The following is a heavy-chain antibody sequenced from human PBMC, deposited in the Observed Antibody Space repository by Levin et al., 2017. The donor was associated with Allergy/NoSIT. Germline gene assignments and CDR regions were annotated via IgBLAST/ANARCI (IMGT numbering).Heavy chain of an antibody. D-gene: IGHD3-3*01. Sequence: GESLKISCAASGFTFSNYEMNWVRQAPGKGLEWVSYIDTSGSAIYYTDSVKGRFTISRDNAKNSLYLQMNSLRAEDTAVYYCARGGGPLEWVSYFDYWGQGTLVTVSS. J-gene: IGHJ4*02. V-gene: IGHV3-48*03. CDR3: ARGGGPLEWVSYFDY. CDR2: IDTSGSAI. CDR1: GFTFSNYE.